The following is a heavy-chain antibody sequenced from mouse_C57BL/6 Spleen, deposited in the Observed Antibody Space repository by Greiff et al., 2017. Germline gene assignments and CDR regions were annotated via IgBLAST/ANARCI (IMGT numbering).Heavy chain of an antibody. V-gene: IGHV1-47*01. CDR3: ARGYYGSSYHFDY. J-gene: IGHJ2*01. D-gene: IGHD1-1*01. CDR1: GYTFTTYP. CDR2: FHPYNDDT. Sequence: VQLQQSGAELVKPGASVKMSCKASGYTFTTYPIEWMKQNRGKSLEWIGNFHPYNDDTKYNEKFKGKATLTVEKSSSTVYLELSRLTSDDSAVYCCARGYYGSSYHFDYWGQGTTRTVSS.